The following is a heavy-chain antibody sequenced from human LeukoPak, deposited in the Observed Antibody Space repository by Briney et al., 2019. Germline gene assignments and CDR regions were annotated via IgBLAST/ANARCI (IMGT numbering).Heavy chain of an antibody. CDR1: GFTFSTYA. CDR3: AKSYYYDDNGYYYGGYFDY. J-gene: IGHJ4*02. Sequence: GGSLRLSCAASGFTFSTYAMNWVRQAPGKGLEVVSTISAWSLDTYYTDSAKGRLTVSRDNSKNTLYLQMNSLRVEDTAVYYCAKSYYYDDNGYYYGGYFDYWGRGTLVTVSS. V-gene: IGHV3-23*01. CDR2: ISAWSLDT. D-gene: IGHD3-22*01.